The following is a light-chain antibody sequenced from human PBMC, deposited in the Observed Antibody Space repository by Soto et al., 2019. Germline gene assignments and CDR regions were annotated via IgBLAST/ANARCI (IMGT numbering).Light chain of an antibody. CDR3: QQYNDWPYT. J-gene: IGKJ2*01. V-gene: IGKV3-15*01. CDR1: QSVSTN. CDR2: GAS. Sequence: EIVMTQSPATLSVSPGERATLSCRASQSVSTNLAWYQQKHGQAPRLLISGASTRATGIPARFSGSGSGTEFTLTISSLQSEDFALYYCQQYNDWPYTFGQGTKLEIK.